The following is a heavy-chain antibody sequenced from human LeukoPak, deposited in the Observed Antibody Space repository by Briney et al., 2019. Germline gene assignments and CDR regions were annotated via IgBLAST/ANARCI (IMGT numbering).Heavy chain of an antibody. D-gene: IGHD3-3*01. CDR3: AREGSTYYDFWNWFDP. Sequence: SETLSLTCTVSGGSISSYYWSWIRQPPGKGLEWIGYVYYSGSTNYNPSLKSRATISVDTSKNQFSLKLSSVTAADTAVYYCAREGSTYYDFWNWFDPWGQGTLVTVSS. CDR1: GGSISSYY. V-gene: IGHV4-59*12. CDR2: VYYSGST. J-gene: IGHJ5*02.